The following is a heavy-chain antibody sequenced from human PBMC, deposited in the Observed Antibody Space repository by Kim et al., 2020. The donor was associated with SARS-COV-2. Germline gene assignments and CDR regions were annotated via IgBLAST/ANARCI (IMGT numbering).Heavy chain of an antibody. D-gene: IGHD5-18*01. Sequence: GGSLRLSCAASGFTFSGSAMHWVRQASGKGLEWVGRIRSKANSYATAYAASVKGRFTISRDDSKNTAYLQMNSLKTEDTAVYYCSNVVDTAMVRGVYYYGMDVWGQGTTVTVSS. CDR1: GFTFSGSA. V-gene: IGHV3-73*01. CDR3: SNVVDTAMVRGVYYYGMDV. CDR2: IRSKANSYAT. J-gene: IGHJ6*02.